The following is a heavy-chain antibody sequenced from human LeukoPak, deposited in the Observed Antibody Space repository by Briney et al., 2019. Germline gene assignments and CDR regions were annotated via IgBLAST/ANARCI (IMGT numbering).Heavy chain of an antibody. V-gene: IGHV3-9*01. J-gene: IGHJ4*02. CDR2: ISWNRGSI. D-gene: IGHD2-15*01. Sequence: TGGSLRLSCAASGFTFDNNAMHWVRQAPGKGLEWVSGISWNRGSIDYADSVKGRFTISRDNAKNSLYLQMNSLRAEDTAVYYCARDLSLYCSGGSCYSLNYWGQGTLVTVSS. CDR1: GFTFDNNA. CDR3: ARDLSLYCSGGSCYSLNY.